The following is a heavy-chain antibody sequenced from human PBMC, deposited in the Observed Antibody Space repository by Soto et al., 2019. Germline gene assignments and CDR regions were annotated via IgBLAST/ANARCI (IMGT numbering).Heavy chain of an antibody. V-gene: IGHV3-23*01. CDR3: AKSNYDSSGYHFWFDY. J-gene: IGHJ4*02. Sequence: EVQLLESGGGLVQPGGSLRLSCAASGFIFGRYAMTWVRQAPGKGLEWVSSLSGSGASTYYADSAKGRFTISRDNSKDMLHLQMNSLRAEDTAVYYCAKSNYDSSGYHFWFDYWGQGTLVTVSS. D-gene: IGHD3-22*01. CDR2: LSGSGAST. CDR1: GFIFGRYA.